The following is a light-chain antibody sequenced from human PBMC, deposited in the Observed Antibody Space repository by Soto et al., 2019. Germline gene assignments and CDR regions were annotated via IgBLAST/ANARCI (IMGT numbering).Light chain of an antibody. J-gene: IGKJ3*01. V-gene: IGKV1-33*01. CDR2: DAS. CDR1: QDISNY. CDR3: QQYDNLPFT. Sequence: DIQMSQSLSSLSASVGDRVTITCQASQDISNYLNWYQQKPGKAPKLLIYDASNLETGVPSRFSGSGSGTDFTFTISSLQPEDIATYYCQQYDNLPFTFGPGTKVEIK.